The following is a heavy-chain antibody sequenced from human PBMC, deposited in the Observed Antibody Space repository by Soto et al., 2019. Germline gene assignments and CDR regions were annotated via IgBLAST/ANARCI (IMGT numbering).Heavy chain of an antibody. D-gene: IGHD3-10*01. CDR1: GGSLNGFQ. CDR3: AREVPGTDYYYMDV. V-gene: IGHV4-34*01. CDR2: IDHGGSA. Sequence: QVHLQQWGAGLVRPSETLFLTCAVYGGSLNGFQWSWIRQAPGKRLEWIGQIDHGGSANYNPSLKCRVILSVDSSKRQLSLTVTSVTAADSAVYYCAREVPGTDYYYMDVWGKGTTVTVSS. J-gene: IGHJ6*03.